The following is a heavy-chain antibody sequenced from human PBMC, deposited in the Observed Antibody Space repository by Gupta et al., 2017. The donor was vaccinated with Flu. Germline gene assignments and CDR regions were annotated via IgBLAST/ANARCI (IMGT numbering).Heavy chain of an antibody. V-gene: IGHV4-59*01. CDR3: ARGLNWNYVLAFDP. J-gene: IGHJ5*02. D-gene: IGHD1-7*01. CDR2: IYHSGRT. Sequence: IRQPPGKGLEWMGYIYHSGRTDYNASLKSRVTISVDTSKKQFSLRLSSVTAADTAVYYCARGLNWNYVLAFDPWGQGTLVTVSS.